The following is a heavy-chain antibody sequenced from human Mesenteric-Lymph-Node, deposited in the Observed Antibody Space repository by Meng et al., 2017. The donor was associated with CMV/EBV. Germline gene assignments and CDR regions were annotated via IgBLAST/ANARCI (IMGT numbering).Heavy chain of an antibody. D-gene: IGHD5-18*01. CDR3: ARGYSYAYEGWFDP. CDR2: ISYDGSNK. Sequence: GGSLRLSCAASGFTFSSYAMHWVRQAPGKGLEWVAVISYDGSNKYYADSVKGRFTISRDNSKNTLYLQMNSLRTEDTAVYYCARGYSYAYEGWFDPWGQGTLVTVSS. CDR1: GFTFSSYA. J-gene: IGHJ5*02. V-gene: IGHV3-30*04.